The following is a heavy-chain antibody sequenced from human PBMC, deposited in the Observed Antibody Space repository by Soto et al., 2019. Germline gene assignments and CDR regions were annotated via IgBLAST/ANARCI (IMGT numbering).Heavy chain of an antibody. CDR1: GYSFTSYW. CDR3: ARYMPLWFGESYYGMDV. CDR2: IYPGDSDT. V-gene: IGHV5-51*01. D-gene: IGHD3-10*01. J-gene: IGHJ6*02. Sequence: GESLKISCKGSGYSFTSYWIGWVRQMPGKGLEWMGIIYPGDSDTRYSPSFQGQVTISADKSISTAYLQWSSLKASDTAMYYCARYMPLWFGESYYGMDVWGQGTTVTVSS.